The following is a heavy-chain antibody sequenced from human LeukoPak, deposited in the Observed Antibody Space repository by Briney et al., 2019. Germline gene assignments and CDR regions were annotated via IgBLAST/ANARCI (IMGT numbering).Heavy chain of an antibody. D-gene: IGHD4-17*01. V-gene: IGHV4-30-4*01. CDR1: GGSISSGDYY. CDR2: IYYSGST. Sequence: SETLSLTCTVSGGSISSGDYYWSWIRQPPGKGLEWIGYIYYSGSTYYNPSLKSRVTISVDTSKNQFSLKLSSVTAADTAVYYCARGWVTTSPFWDWGQGTLVTVSS. CDR3: ARGWVTTSPFWD. J-gene: IGHJ4*02.